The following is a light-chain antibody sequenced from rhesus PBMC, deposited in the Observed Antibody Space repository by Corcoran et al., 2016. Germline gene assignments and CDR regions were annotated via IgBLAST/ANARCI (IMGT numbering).Light chain of an antibody. CDR3: QQYNNSPLT. V-gene: IGKV1-66*01. J-gene: IGKJ4*01. Sequence: DIQMTQSPSSLSASVGDRVTITCRASQDINNYLSWYQQKPGKAPKPLIYYASNLETGVPSRFSGSRFGTYYTLTIRSLHPEDIATYYCQQYNNSPLTFGGGTKVEI. CDR2: YAS. CDR1: QDINNY.